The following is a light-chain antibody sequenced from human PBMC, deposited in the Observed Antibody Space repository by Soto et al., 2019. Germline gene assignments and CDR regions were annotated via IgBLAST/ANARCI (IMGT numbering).Light chain of an antibody. J-gene: IGLJ3*02. CDR1: RCNIGSNT. V-gene: IGLV1-44*01. CDR2: SDN. CDR3: AAWDDSLYGAV. Sequence: QSVLTQPPSASGTLGRRVTISCSGSRCNIGSNTLNWYQQLPGTAPKLLIYSDNQRPSGGPDPFSGSRSGSSASLAISGLKSEDEADYYCAAWDDSLYGAVFGGGTKLTVL.